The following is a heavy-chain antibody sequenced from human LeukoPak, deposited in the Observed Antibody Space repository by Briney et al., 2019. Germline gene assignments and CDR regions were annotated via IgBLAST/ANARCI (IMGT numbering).Heavy chain of an antibody. CDR3: ARRGPKGGFDY. J-gene: IGHJ4*02. V-gene: IGHV1-46*01. CDR2: INPSGGST. CDR1: GYTFTSYY. Sequence: GASVKVSCKASGYTFTSYYMHWVRQAPGQGLEWMGIINPSGGSTSYAQKFQGRVTMTRDTFTSTVYMELSSLRSEDTAVYYCARRGPKGGFDYWGQGTLVTVSS. D-gene: IGHD3-16*01.